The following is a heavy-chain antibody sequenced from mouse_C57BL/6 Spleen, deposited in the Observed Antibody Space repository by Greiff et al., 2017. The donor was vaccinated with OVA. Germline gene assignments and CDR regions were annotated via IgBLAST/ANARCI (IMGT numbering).Heavy chain of an antibody. Sequence: VQLQQSGPELVKPGASVKISCKASGYTFTDYYMNWVKQSHGKSLEWIGDINPNNGGTSYNQKFKGKATLTVDKSSSTAYMELRSLTSEDSAVYYCARRLGPYYYAMDYWGQGTSVTVSS. CDR3: ARRLGPYYYAMDY. J-gene: IGHJ4*01. D-gene: IGHD4-1*01. V-gene: IGHV1-26*01. CDR1: GYTFTDYY. CDR2: INPNNGGT.